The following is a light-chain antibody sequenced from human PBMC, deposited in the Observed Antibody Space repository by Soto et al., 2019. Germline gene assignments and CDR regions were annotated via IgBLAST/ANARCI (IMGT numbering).Light chain of an antibody. CDR2: GVT. CDR1: SSDIGTYKY. V-gene: IGLV2-11*01. CDR3: SSYAGSYTWI. Sequence: QSALTQPRSVSGSPGQSVTISCSGTSSDIGTYKYVSWYQHHPGKAPKLIISGVTKRPSGVPDRFSGSKSGNTASLTISGLQAEDEADYYCSSYAGSYTWIFGGGTKLTVL. J-gene: IGLJ2*01.